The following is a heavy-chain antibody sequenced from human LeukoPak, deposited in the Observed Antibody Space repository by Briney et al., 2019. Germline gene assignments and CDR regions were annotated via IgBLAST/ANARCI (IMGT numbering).Heavy chain of an antibody. J-gene: IGHJ6*03. D-gene: IGHD3-22*01. CDR1: GYTFTSNG. CDR2: ISTHNGDT. CDR3: AREIVAGRGYFSYYMDV. Sequence: ASVNVSCKASGYTFTSNGIYRVRQAPGQGLEWMGWISTHNGDTNYAQKFQGRVTMTADTSTSTAFMELRSLSSDDTAVYFCAREIVAGRGYFSYYMDVWGSGTTVTVSS. V-gene: IGHV1-18*01.